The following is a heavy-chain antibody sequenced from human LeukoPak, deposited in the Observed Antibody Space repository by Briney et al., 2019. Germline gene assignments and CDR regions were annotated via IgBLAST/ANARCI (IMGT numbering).Heavy chain of an antibody. CDR3: ATPARGRATKYYFDY. V-gene: IGHV3-30*01. D-gene: IGHD1-26*01. Sequence: PGGSLKLSCAASGFTSSSYAMHWVRQAPGKGLEWVAVISYDGSNKYYADSVKGRFTISRDNSKNTLYLQMNSLRAEDTAVYYCATPARGRATKYYFDYWGQGTLVTVSS. CDR1: GFTSSSYA. CDR2: ISYDGSNK. J-gene: IGHJ4*02.